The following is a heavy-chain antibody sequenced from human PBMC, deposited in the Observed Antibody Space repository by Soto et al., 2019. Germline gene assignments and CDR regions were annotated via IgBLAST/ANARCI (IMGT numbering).Heavy chain of an antibody. CDR3: ARAQMQYVSGHRERFDY. J-gene: IGHJ4*02. CDR2: IIPLFGPA. V-gene: IGHV1-69*01. CDR1: GDMFSSCA. Sequence: QVQLVQSGAEVKRPGSSVKVSCRAPGDMFSSCAISWVRQAPGQGLEWMGGIIPLFGPANYAQKFQGRVTITADESTNTSYMELSSLRSEDTAVYYCARAQMQYVSGHRERFDYWGQGTLVTVSS. D-gene: IGHD2-15*01.